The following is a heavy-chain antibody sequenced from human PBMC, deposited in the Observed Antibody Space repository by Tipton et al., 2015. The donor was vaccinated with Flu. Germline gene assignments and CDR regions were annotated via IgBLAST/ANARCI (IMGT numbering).Heavy chain of an antibody. CDR1: GGFFSGYY. CDR2: INHSGTT. V-gene: IGHV4-34*01. J-gene: IGHJ5*02. D-gene: IGHD1/OR15-1a*01. CDR3: ARRSGTWNNAGFDP. Sequence: TLSLTCAVYGGFFSGYYWSWIRQPPGEGLEWTGEINHSGTTHYKPSLKSRLTRSVDASKNQFSLRLNFVTAADTAVYYCARRSGTWNNAGFDPWGQGTLVTVSS.